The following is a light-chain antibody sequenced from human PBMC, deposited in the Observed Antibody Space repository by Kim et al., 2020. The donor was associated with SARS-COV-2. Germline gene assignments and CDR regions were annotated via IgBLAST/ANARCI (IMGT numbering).Light chain of an antibody. CDR2: QDS. CDR1: KLGDKY. V-gene: IGLV3-1*01. J-gene: IGLJ3*02. Sequence: VSPGQTASITCSGDKLGDKYACWYQQKPGQSPVLVIYQDSKRPSGIPERFSGSNSGNTATLTISGIQAMDEADYYCQAWDSSTAVFGGGTQLTVL. CDR3: QAWDSSTAV.